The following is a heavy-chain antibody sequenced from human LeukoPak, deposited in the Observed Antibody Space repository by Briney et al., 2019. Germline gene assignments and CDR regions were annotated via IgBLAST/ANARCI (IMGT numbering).Heavy chain of an antibody. CDR1: GFTFSSYA. V-gene: IGHV3-30-3*01. CDR2: ISYDGSNK. Sequence: PGGSLRLSCAASGFTFSSYAMHWVRQAPGKGLEWVAVISYDGSNKYYADSVKGRFTISRDNSKNTLYLQMNSLRAEDTAVYYCAKELVDDYGDKRIEWGQGTLVTVSS. D-gene: IGHD4-17*01. CDR3: AKELVDDYGDKRIE. J-gene: IGHJ4*02.